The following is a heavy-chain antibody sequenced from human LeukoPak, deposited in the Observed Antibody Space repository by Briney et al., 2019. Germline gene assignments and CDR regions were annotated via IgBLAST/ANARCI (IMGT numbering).Heavy chain of an antibody. Sequence: QPGGSLRLSCAASGFTVSNNYMSWVRQAPGKGLEWVSVIYSGGTTYYADSVKGRFTISRDNSKNTLYLLMNSLRAEDTAVYYCARGGYCSGGNCYGYFDYWGQGTPVTVSS. V-gene: IGHV3-66*01. CDR2: IYSGGTT. J-gene: IGHJ4*02. CDR3: ARGGYCSGGNCYGYFDY. CDR1: GFTVSNNY. D-gene: IGHD2-15*01.